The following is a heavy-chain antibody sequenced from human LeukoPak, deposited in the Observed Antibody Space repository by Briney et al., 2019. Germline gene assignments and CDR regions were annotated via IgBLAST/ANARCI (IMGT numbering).Heavy chain of an antibody. CDR2: INHSGST. Sequence: SETLSLTCAVYGGSFSGYYWSWIRQPPGKGLEWIGEINHSGSTNYNPSLKSRVTISVDTSKNQFSLKLSPVTAADTAVYYCARGEGPWRPFDYWGQGTLVTVSS. CDR1: GGSFSGYY. V-gene: IGHV4-34*01. CDR3: ARGEGPWRPFDY. J-gene: IGHJ4*02.